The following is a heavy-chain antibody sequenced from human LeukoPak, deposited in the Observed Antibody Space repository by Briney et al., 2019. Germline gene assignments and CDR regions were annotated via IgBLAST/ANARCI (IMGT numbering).Heavy chain of an antibody. CDR2: ISSGSSTI. Sequence: GGSLRLSCAASGLSFSTSEMNWVRQAPGKGLEWVSFISSGSSTIYYADSVKGRFTISRDNAKNSLYLQMNSLRAEDTALYYCARENITGDALDMWGQGTMVIVSS. CDR3: ARENITGDALDM. V-gene: IGHV3-48*03. CDR1: GLSFSTSE. D-gene: IGHD2/OR15-2a*01. J-gene: IGHJ3*02.